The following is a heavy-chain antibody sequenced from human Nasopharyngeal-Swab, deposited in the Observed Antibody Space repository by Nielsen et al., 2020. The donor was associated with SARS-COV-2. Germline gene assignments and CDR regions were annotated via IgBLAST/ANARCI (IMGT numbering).Heavy chain of an antibody. CDR1: GFTFSNAW. CDR2: IKSKTDGGTT. J-gene: IGHJ4*02. Sequence: GESLKISCVASGFTFSNAWMNWVRQAPGKGLEWVGRIKSKTDGGTTDYAAPVKGRFTISRDDSKNTLYLQMNSLKTEDTAVYYCTTVVPTTVTTRGYWGQGTLVTVSS. D-gene: IGHD4-17*01. V-gene: IGHV3-15*07. CDR3: TTVVPTTVTTRGY.